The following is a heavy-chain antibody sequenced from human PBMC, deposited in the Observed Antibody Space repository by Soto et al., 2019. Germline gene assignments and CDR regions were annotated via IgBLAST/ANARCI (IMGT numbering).Heavy chain of an antibody. Sequence: QVHLVQSGAEVKKPGASVKVSCKASGYNFTSYDINWVRQAAGQGLEWMGWMNPKSGNAGSSQTFQGRVTMTRNTSVSTAYMAPRSLQPDDTAVYSCARGGPGHYSPSYMDVCGGGTTVTVSS. V-gene: IGHV1-8*01. CDR1: GYNFTSYD. CDR3: ARGGPGHYSPSYMDV. D-gene: IGHD3-10*01. J-gene: IGHJ6*03. CDR2: MNPKSGNA.